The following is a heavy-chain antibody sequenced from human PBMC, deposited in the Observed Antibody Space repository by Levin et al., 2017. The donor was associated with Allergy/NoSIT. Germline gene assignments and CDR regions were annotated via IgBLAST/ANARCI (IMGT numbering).Heavy chain of an antibody. D-gene: IGHD5/OR15-5a*01. CDR3: VRGGPRGVYGRADY. CDR2: SGTAGDT. V-gene: IGHV3-13*04. Sequence: LSLTCAASGFTLSAYDMHWVRQVIGKGLEWVSGSGTAGDTYYPASVRGRFTISREDAKNSLYLQMNSLRVEDTAVYYCVRGGPRGVYGRADYWGQGILVTVSS. CDR1: GFTLSAYD. J-gene: IGHJ4*02.